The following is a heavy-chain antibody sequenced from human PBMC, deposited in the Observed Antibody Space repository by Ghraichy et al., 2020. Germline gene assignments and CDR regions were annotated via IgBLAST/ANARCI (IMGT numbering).Heavy chain of an antibody. Sequence: GSLSLTCTVSGGSINDYYWGWIRQSPGKGLEWIGYMYYSGRTNYNPSLKSRVTVSVDTSKNQFSLKLTSVTAADTAVYYCVRQLGNRLLFDYWVQGTLVIVSS. J-gene: IGHJ4*02. D-gene: IGHD5-18*01. CDR3: VRQLGNRLLFDY. V-gene: IGHV4-59*01. CDR2: MYYSGRT. CDR1: GGSINDYY.